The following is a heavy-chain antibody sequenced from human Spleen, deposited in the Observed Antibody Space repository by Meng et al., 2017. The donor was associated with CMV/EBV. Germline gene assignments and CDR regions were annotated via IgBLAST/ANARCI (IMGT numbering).Heavy chain of an antibody. CDR3: VKGVAGNLLS. CDR2: ITWNSRKI. J-gene: IGHJ4*02. V-gene: IGHV3-9*01. Sequence: GGSLRLSCVGSGFIFEDYAMEWVRQAPGKGLEWVSGITWNSRKIEYADSVKGRFTISRDNAKNSVYLQMESLRPEDTALYYCVKGVAGNLLSWGQGTLVTVSS. D-gene: IGHD4-23*01. CDR1: GFIFEDYA.